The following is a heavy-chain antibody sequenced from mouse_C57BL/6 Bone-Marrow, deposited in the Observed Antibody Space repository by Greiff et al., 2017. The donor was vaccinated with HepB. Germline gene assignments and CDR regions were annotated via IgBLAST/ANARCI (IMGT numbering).Heavy chain of an antibody. Sequence: VQLQQPGAELVRPGSSVKLSCKASGYTFTSYWMHWVKQRPIQGLEWIGNIDPSDSETHYNQKFKDKATLTVDKSSSTAYMQLSSLTSEDSAVYYCAESPYYYSNLYFDVWGTGTTVTVAS. CDR1: GYTFTSYW. CDR2: IDPSDSET. CDR3: AESPYYYSNLYFDV. D-gene: IGHD1-1*01. J-gene: IGHJ1*02. V-gene: IGHV1-52*01.